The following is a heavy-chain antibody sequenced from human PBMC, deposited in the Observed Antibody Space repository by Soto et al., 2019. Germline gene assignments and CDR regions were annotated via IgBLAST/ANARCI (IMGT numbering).Heavy chain of an antibody. V-gene: IGHV3-7*04. CDR1: GFTFSSYW. CDR3: ARNGILWFGESIFDY. D-gene: IGHD3-10*01. CDR2: IKQDGSEK. J-gene: IGHJ4*02. Sequence: PGGSLRLSCGVSGFTFSSYWMSWVRQAPGKGLEWVANIKQDGSEKYYVDSVKGRFTISRDNAKNSLYLQMNSLRAEDTAVYHCARNGILWFGESIFDYWGQGTLVTVSS.